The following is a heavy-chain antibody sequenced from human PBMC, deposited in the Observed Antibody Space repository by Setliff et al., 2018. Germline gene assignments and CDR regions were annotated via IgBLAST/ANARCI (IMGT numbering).Heavy chain of an antibody. CDR2: LDNDGST. CDR3: RLWCGELLRDY. CDR1: GVTVRAYD. Sequence: GGSLRLSCAASGVTVRAYDMSWVRQAPGKGLEWVSLLDNDGSTYYSDSVKGRFTISRGTSKNTLYLQMSSLRTEDTAMYYCRLWCGELLRDYWGQGTLVTVSS. J-gene: IGHJ4*02. D-gene: IGHD3-10*01. V-gene: IGHV3-53*01.